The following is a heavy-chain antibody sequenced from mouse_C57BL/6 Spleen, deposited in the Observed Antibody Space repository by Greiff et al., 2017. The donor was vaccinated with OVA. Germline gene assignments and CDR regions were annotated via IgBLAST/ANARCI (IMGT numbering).Heavy chain of an antibody. CDR2: ISSGGSYT. CDR3: ARHDYYGKDYFDY. J-gene: IGHJ2*01. Sequence: EVQVVESGGDLVKPGGSLKLSCAASGFTFSSYGMSWVRQTPDKRLEWVATISSGGSYTYYPDSVKGRFTISRDNAKNTLYLQMSSLKSEDTAMYYCARHDYYGKDYFDYWGQGTTLTVSS. CDR1: GFTFSSYG. V-gene: IGHV5-6*01. D-gene: IGHD1-1*01.